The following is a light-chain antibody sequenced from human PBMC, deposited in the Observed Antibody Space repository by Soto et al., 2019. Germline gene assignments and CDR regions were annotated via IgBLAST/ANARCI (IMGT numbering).Light chain of an antibody. CDR1: QSVSSF. Sequence: EIELTQSPATLSLSPGERATLSCRASQSVSSFLVWYQQKPGQAPRLLIYDASSRATGIPDRFSGSGSGTDFTLTISRLEPEDFGVYYCQQYGRSPWTFGQGTKVEFK. CDR3: QQYGRSPWT. J-gene: IGKJ1*01. V-gene: IGKV3-20*01. CDR2: DAS.